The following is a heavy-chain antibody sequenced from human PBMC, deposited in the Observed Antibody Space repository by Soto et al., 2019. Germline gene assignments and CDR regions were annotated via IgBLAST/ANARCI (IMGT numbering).Heavy chain of an antibody. V-gene: IGHV3-23*01. J-gene: IGHJ3*02. CDR3: AKTTDGWFSAFEI. Sequence: EVQLLESGGGLVQPGGSLRLSCAASGFVFSSYAMSWVRQAPGKGLEWVSAISGSGTTAYYADSVKGRFIFSRDNPKNTMYLQMNRLRAEDTAVYFCAKTTDGWFSAFEIWGQGTVVTVSS. D-gene: IGHD6-19*01. CDR1: GFVFSSYA. CDR2: ISGSGTTA.